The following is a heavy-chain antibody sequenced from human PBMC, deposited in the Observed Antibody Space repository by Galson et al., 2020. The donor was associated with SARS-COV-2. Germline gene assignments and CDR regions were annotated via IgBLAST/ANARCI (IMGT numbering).Heavy chain of an antibody. Sequence: ASETLSLTCTVSGGSISSGCYYWSWIRQHPGKGLEWIGYNNYSASTNYNPSLKSRVTISVDTSKNQFSLTPVSVTATDTAVYYCARDRRELDCEILTGDYKGNWFDSWGQGTLVTVSS. V-gene: IGHV4-31*03. CDR1: GGSISSGCYY. J-gene: IGHJ5*01. D-gene: IGHD3-9*01. CDR2: NNYSAST. CDR3: ARDRRELDCEILTGDYKGNWFDS.